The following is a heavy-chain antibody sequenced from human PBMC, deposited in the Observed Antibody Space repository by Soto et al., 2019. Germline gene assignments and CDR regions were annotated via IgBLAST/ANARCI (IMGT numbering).Heavy chain of an antibody. Sequence: TLSLTCTVSGGSISSYYWSWIRQPPGKGLEWIGYIYYSGSTNYNPSLKSRVTISVDTSKNQFSLKLSSVTAADTAAYYCAKEGGYSSGYDYFDYWGQGTLVTVSS. CDR2: IYYSGST. CDR1: GGSISSYY. V-gene: IGHV4-59*01. J-gene: IGHJ4*02. CDR3: AKEGGYSSGYDYFDY. D-gene: IGHD6-19*01.